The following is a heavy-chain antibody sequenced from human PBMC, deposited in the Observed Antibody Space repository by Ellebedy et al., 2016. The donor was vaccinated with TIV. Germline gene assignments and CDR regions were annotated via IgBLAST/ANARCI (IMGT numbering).Heavy chain of an antibody. Sequence: AASVKVSCKASGYTFSSYYMHWLRQAPGQGLEWMGVIHPSGGTTTYAQKFLGRVTMTTDTSTSTLYMEVSSLRSEDTAIYYCARDFQQLAEDHWGQGTLVTVSS. CDR3: ARDFQQLAEDH. CDR1: GYTFSSYY. J-gene: IGHJ4*02. V-gene: IGHV1-46*01. CDR2: IHPSGGTT. D-gene: IGHD6-13*01.